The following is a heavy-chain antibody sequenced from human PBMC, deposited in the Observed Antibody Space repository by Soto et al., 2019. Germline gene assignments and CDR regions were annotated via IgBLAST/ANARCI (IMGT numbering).Heavy chain of an antibody. Sequence: EVQLVESGGGIVQPGGSLRLSCAASGFTISSYWMHWVRRAPRKGLVWVSRINSDGSSTSYADSVKGRFTISRDNAKNTLYLQMNSLRAEDTAVYYCARDQATDIFDPWGQGTLVTVSS. CDR3: ARDQATDIFDP. CDR1: GFTISSYW. D-gene: IGHD2-15*01. V-gene: IGHV3-74*01. J-gene: IGHJ5*02. CDR2: INSDGSST.